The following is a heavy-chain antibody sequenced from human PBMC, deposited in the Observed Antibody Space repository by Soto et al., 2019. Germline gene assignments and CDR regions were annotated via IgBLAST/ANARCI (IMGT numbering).Heavy chain of an antibody. CDR3: AAQIPHMQWLTPSYYFDY. J-gene: IGHJ4*02. CDR2: IVVGSGNT. D-gene: IGHD6-19*01. V-gene: IGHV1-58*01. Sequence: GASVKVSCKASGFTFTSSAVQWVRQARGQRLEWIGWIVVGSGNTNYAQKFQERVTITRDMSTSTAYMELSSLRSEDTAVYYCAAQIPHMQWLTPSYYFDYWGQGALVTVSS. CDR1: GFTFTSSA.